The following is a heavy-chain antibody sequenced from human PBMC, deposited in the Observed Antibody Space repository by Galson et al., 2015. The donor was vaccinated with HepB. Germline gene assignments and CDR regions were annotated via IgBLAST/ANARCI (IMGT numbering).Heavy chain of an antibody. CDR1: GFTFSSYA. CDR2: ISGSDGST. CDR3: AKDRFSGSWWNFDY. Sequence: SLRLSCAASGFTFSSYAMSWVRQAPGKGLEWVSAISGSDGSTYYADSVKGRFTISRDNSKNTLYLQMSSLSAEDTAIYYCAKDRFSGSWWNFDYWGQGTLVTVSS. V-gene: IGHV3-23*01. J-gene: IGHJ4*02. D-gene: IGHD6-13*01.